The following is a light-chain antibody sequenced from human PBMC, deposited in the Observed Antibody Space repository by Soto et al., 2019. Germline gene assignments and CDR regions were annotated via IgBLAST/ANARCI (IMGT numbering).Light chain of an antibody. CDR3: QQYSNSQFS. Sequence: EIVLTQSPAFLSLSPGERATLFCRASQSLTTNFLATYEQKVGQSPRLVMYGPSTRPPGTPDRFSGGGAGTDFTLTIDRVEPEDCAVYFCQQYSNSQFSFGGGTKVEI. V-gene: IGKV3-20*01. CDR2: GPS. J-gene: IGKJ4*01. CDR1: QSLTTNF.